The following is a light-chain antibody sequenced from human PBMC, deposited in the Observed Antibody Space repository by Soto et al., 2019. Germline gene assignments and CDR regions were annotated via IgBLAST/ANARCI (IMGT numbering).Light chain of an antibody. Sequence: EIVLTQSPATLSLSPGERATLSCRASLCFSSYLACYQQKPVQAPRLLIYVASNRATGIPASFIGSGFGTDFTLTFSSLEPEDFAVYYCQQRSNWPPITFGQGTRLEIK. J-gene: IGKJ5*01. CDR2: VAS. CDR1: LCFSSY. CDR3: QQRSNWPPIT. V-gene: IGKV3-11*01.